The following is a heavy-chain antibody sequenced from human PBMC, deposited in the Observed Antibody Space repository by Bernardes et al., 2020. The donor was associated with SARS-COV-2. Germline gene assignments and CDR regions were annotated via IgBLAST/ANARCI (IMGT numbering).Heavy chain of an antibody. V-gene: IGHV3-48*01. CDR3: APSKPDYYYYYGMDV. CDR1: GFIFRSYS. J-gene: IGHJ6*02. Sequence: GGPLRFSCAASGFIFRSYSMNWVHQAPGKGLEWVSYISGSSSTIYYADSVKGRFTISRDNAKNSLYLQMNSLRAEDTAVYYCAPSKPDYYYYYGMDVWGQGTTVTVSS. CDR2: ISGSSSTI.